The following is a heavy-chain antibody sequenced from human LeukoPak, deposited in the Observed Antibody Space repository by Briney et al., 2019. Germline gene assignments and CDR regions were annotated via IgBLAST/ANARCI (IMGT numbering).Heavy chain of an antibody. Sequence: PGGSLRLSCEAPGFTFSSYGMHWVRQAPGKGRGWVAIISYDGNDRYYVDSVRGRFTISRDNSKNTVDLQMDSLRAEDTAVYYCARDPNAAKNGLHYGADCWGQGSLVCVSS. CDR3: ARDPNAAKNGLHYGADC. D-gene: IGHD3-16*01. J-gene: IGHJ4*02. CDR1: GFTFSSYG. CDR2: ISYDGNDR. V-gene: IGHV3-33*01.